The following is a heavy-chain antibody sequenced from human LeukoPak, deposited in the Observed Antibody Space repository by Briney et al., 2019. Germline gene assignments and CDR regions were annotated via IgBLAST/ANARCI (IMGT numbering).Heavy chain of an antibody. CDR2: IYHSGST. J-gene: IGHJ6*02. Sequence: PSETLSLTCAVSGGSISSGGYSWSWIWQPPGKGLEWIGYIYHSGSTYYNPSLKSRVTISVDTSKNQFSLKLSSVTAADTAVYYCARDRQGMDVWGQGTTVTVSS. CDR3: ARDRQGMDV. CDR1: GGSISSGGYS. V-gene: IGHV4-30-2*01.